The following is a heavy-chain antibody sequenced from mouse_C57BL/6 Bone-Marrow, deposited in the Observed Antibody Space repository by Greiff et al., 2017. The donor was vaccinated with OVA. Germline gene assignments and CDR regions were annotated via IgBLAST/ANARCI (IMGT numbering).Heavy chain of an antibody. CDR2: IYPGSGST. CDR1: GYTFTSYW. J-gene: IGHJ2*01. D-gene: IGHD2-3*01. V-gene: IGHV1-55*01. CDR3: ARHDGYYLDY. Sequence: VQLQQSGAELVKPGASVKMSCKASGYTFTSYWITWVKQRPGQGLEWIGDIYPGSGSTNYNEKFKSKATLTVDTSSSTAYIQLSSLTSEDSAVYYCARHDGYYLDYWGQGTTLTVSS.